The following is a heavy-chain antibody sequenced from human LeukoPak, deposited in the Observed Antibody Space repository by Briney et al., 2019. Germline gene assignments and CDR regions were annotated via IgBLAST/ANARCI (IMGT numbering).Heavy chain of an antibody. CDR1: GFDFSSCG. Sequence: SGGSLRLSCEASGFDFSSCGMHWVRQAPGKGLEYVAAVSRNGGRTYYANSVKGRFTISRDNSRNTLYLQMGSLRPEDTALYYCARDLRSGAYYYFYMDVWGNGTTVVVSS. J-gene: IGHJ6*03. V-gene: IGHV3-64*01. CDR3: ARDLRSGAYYYFYMDV. D-gene: IGHD3-3*01. CDR2: VSRNGGRT.